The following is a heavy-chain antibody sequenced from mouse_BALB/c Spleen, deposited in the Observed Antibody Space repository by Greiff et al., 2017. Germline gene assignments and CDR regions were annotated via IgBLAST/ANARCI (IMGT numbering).Heavy chain of an antibody. V-gene: IGHV5-6-5*01. Sequence: EVMLVESGGGLVKPGGSLKLSCAASGFTFSSYAMSWVRQTPEKRLEWVASISSGGSTYYPDSVKGRFTISRDNARNILYLQMSSLRSEDTAMYYCARGGVYSYAMDYWGQGTSVTVSS. D-gene: IGHD1-1*01. CDR2: ISSGGST. J-gene: IGHJ4*01. CDR1: GFTFSSYA. CDR3: ARGGVYSYAMDY.